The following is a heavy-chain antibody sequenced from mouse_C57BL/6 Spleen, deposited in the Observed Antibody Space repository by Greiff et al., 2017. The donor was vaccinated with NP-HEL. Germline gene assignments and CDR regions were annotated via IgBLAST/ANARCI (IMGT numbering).Heavy chain of an antibody. V-gene: IGHV3-6*01. Sequence: EVQLQQSGPGLVKPSQSLSLTCSVTGYSITSGYYWNWIRQFPGNKLEWMGYISYDGSNNYNPSLKNRISITRYTSKNQFFLKLNSVTTADTATYYCASWDGYYAMDYWGQGTSVTVSS. CDR2: ISYDGSN. J-gene: IGHJ4*01. D-gene: IGHD2-3*01. CDR1: GYSITSGYY. CDR3: ASWDGYYAMDY.